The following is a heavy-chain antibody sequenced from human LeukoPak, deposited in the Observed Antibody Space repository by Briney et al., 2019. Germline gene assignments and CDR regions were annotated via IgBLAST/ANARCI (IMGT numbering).Heavy chain of an antibody. CDR3: ARVWSSGWYGFHPLEFYFDY. D-gene: IGHD6-19*01. Sequence: PGGSLRLSCAASGFTFSSYAMSWVRQAPGKGLEWVSAISGSGGSTYYADSVKGRFTISRHNSKNTLYLQMNSLRAEDTAVYYCARVWSSGWYGFHPLEFYFDYWGQGTLVTVSS. CDR1: GFTFSSYA. CDR2: ISGSGGST. V-gene: IGHV3-23*01. J-gene: IGHJ4*02.